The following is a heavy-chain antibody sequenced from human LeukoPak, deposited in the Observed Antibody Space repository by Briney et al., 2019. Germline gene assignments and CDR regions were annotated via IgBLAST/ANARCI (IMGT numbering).Heavy chain of an antibody. J-gene: IGHJ6*02. CDR2: ISSSGSTI. CDR3: ASQMNGYSSSRGTYYYYGMDV. CDR1: GFTFSDYY. D-gene: IGHD6-13*01. V-gene: IGHV3-11*01. Sequence: GGSLRLSCAASGFTFSDYYMSWIRQAPGKGLEWVSYISSSGSTIYYADSVKGRLTISRDNAKNSLYLQMNSLRAEDTAVYYCASQMNGYSSSRGTYYYYGMDVWGQGTTVTVSS.